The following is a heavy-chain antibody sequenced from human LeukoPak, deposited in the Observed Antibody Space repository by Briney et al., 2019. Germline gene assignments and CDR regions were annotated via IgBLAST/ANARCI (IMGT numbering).Heavy chain of an antibody. D-gene: IGHD6-6*01. V-gene: IGHV4-59*12. CDR1: GGSISSYY. Sequence: SETLSLTCTVSGGSISSYYWSWIRQPPGKGLEWIGYIYYSGSTNYNPSLKSRVTISVDTSKNQFSLKLSSVTAADTAVYYCATDSSSSFAFDIWGQGTMVTVSS. J-gene: IGHJ3*02. CDR3: ATDSSSSFAFDI. CDR2: IYYSGST.